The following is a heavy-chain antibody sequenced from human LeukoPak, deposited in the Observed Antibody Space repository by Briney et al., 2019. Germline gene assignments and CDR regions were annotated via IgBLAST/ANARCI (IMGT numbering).Heavy chain of an antibody. J-gene: IGHJ5*02. CDR1: GHTFTSYG. V-gene: IGHV1-18*01. D-gene: IGHD2-2*01. Sequence: GASVKVSCKASGHTFTSYGISWVRQAPGQGLEWMGWISAYNGNTNYAQKLQGRVTMTTDTSTSTAYMELRSLRSDDTAVYYCARADIVVVPAASPWFDPWGQGTLVTVSS. CDR2: ISAYNGNT. CDR3: ARADIVVVPAASPWFDP.